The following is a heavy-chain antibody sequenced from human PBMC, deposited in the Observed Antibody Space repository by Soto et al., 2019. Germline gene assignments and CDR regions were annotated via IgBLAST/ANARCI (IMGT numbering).Heavy chain of an antibody. V-gene: IGHV4-39*01. CDR2: IYYSGST. CDR1: GGSISSSSYY. D-gene: IGHD6-13*01. J-gene: IGHJ5*02. Sequence: QLQLQESGPGLVKPSETLSLTCTVSGGSISSSSYYWGWIRQPPGKGLEWIGSIYYSGSTYYNPSLKSRVTISVDTSKNQFSLKLSSVTAADTAVYYCARSRWSSSWYDGQINWFDPWGQGTLVTVSS. CDR3: ARSRWSSSWYDGQINWFDP.